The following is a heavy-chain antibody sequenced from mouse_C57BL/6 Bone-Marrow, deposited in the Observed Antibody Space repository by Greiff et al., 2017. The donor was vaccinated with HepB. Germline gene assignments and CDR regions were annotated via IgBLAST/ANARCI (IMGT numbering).Heavy chain of an antibody. CDR3: ARRYYGTEDY. V-gene: IGHV1-19*01. Sequence: EVQLQQSGPVLVKPGASVKMSCKASGYTFTDYYMNWVKQSHGKSLEWIGVINPYNGGTSYNQKFKGKATLTVDKSSSTAYMELNSLTSEDSAVYYCARRYYGTEDYWGQGTTLTVSS. CDR2: INPYNGGT. CDR1: GYTFTDYY. D-gene: IGHD1-1*01. J-gene: IGHJ2*01.